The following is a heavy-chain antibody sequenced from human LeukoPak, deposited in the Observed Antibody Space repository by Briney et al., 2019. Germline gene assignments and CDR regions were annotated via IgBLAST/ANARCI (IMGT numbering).Heavy chain of an antibody. CDR1: GFIFDDYA. V-gene: IGHV3-43*02. CDR2: IYGYEGGS. J-gene: IGHJ6*02. CDR3: AKDSSVDTVMDTNYVSYGMDV. D-gene: IGHD5-18*01. Sequence: GGTLRLSCVASGFIFDDYAMHWVRQVPGEGLEWVSLIYGYEGGSYYAHSVRGRFTVSRDNGKNWLYLQMNSLRSEDTALYFCAKDSSVDTVMDTNYVSYGMDVWGHGTTVTVSS.